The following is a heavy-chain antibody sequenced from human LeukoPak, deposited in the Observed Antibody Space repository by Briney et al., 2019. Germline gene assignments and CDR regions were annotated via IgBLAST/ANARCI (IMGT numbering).Heavy chain of an antibody. D-gene: IGHD2-2*02. Sequence: SETLSLTCAVYGGSFSGYYWSWIRQPPGKGLEWIGEINHSGSTNYNPSLKSRVTISVDTSKNQFSLKLSSVTAADTAAYYCARGAIVVVPAAIWGFDYWGQGTLVTVSS. V-gene: IGHV4-34*01. CDR2: INHSGST. J-gene: IGHJ4*02. CDR1: GGSFSGYY. CDR3: ARGAIVVVPAAIWGFDY.